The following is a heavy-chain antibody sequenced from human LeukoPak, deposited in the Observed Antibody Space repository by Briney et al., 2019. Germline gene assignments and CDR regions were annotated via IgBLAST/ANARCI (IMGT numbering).Heavy chain of an antibody. CDR3: AKDTLYYDSSGYYEGSAY. D-gene: IGHD3-22*01. J-gene: IGHJ4*02. CDR1: GFTFSSYA. CDR2: ISGSGGST. V-gene: IGHV3-23*01. Sequence: GGSLRLSCAASGFTFSSYATSWVRQAPGKGLEWVSAISGSGGSTYYADSVKGRFTISRDNSKNTLYLQMNSLRAEDTAVYYCAKDTLYYDSSGYYEGSAYWGQGTLVTVSS.